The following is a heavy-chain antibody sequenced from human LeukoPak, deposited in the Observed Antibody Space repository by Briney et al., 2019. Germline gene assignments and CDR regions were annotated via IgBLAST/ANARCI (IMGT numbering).Heavy chain of an antibody. J-gene: IGHJ4*02. CDR2: IYHSGST. D-gene: IGHD3-22*01. CDR3: AREVDSRKGYYFDY. CDR1: GGSISSGGYS. Sequence: SQTLSLTCAVSGGSISSGGYSWSWIRQPPGKGLEWIGYIYHSGSTYYNPSLKSRVTISVDRSKNQFSLKLSSVTAADTAVYYCAREVDSRKGYYFDYWGQGTLVTVSS. V-gene: IGHV4-30-2*01.